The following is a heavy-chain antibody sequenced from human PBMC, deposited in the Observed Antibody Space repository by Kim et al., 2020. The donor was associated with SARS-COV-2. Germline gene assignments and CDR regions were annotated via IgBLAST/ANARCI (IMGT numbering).Heavy chain of an antibody. CDR3: ARHTSFDDGSSWALGWFDP. J-gene: IGHJ5*02. Sequence: GESLKISCKGSGYSFTSYWIGWVRQMPGKGLEWMGIIYPGDSDTRYSPSFQGQVTISADKSISTAYLQWSSLKASDTAMYYCARHTSFDDGSSWALGWFDPWVQGTLVTVSS. CDR1: GYSFTSYW. CDR2: IYPGDSDT. V-gene: IGHV5-51*01. D-gene: IGHD6-13*01.